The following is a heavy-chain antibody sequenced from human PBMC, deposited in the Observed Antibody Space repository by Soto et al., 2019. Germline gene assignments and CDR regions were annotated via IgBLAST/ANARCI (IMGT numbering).Heavy chain of an antibody. CDR1: GYTFTGYY. Sequence: ASVKVSCKASGYTFTGYYMHWVRQAPGQGLEWMGWINPNSGGTNYAQKFQGRVTMTRDTSISTAYMELSRLRSDDTAVYYCARSRYDFWSGYYQYYFDYGGQGTLVTGSS. CDR3: ARSRYDFWSGYYQYYFDY. D-gene: IGHD3-3*01. V-gene: IGHV1-2*02. J-gene: IGHJ4*02. CDR2: INPNSGGT.